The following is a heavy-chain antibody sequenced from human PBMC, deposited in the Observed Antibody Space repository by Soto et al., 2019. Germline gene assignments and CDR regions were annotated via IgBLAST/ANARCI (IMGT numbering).Heavy chain of an antibody. CDR1: GGTFSSYA. CDR2: IIPSFGTA. Sequence: QVQLVQSGAEVKKPGSSVKVSCKASGGTFSSYAISWVRQAPGHGLEWMGGIIPSFGTASYAQKYQGRVTITADESTSRGYMQLSSVRSEATAVYYCARDRGHGYSYRWLYYWGQGTLVTLSS. V-gene: IGHV1-69*01. D-gene: IGHD5-18*01. J-gene: IGHJ4*02. CDR3: ARDRGHGYSYRWLYY.